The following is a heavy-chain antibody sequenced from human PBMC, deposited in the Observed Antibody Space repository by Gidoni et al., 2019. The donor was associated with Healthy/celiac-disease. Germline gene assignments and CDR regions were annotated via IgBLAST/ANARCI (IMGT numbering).Heavy chain of an antibody. CDR1: GFTFSSYA. Sequence: QVQLVESGGCVVQPGRALRLSCAASGFTFSSYAMHWVRQAPGKGLGWVAVISYDGSNKYYAYSVKGRFTISRDNSKNTLYLQMNSLRAEDTAVYYCASAGRFGVVRGVDYWGQGTLVTVSS. D-gene: IGHD3-3*01. J-gene: IGHJ4*02. CDR3: ASAGRFGVVRGVDY. V-gene: IGHV3-30*04. CDR2: ISYDGSNK.